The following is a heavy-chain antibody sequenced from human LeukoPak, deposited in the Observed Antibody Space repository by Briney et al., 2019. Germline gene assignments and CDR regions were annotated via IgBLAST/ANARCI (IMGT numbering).Heavy chain of an antibody. Sequence: GGSLRLSCAASGFTFSSYAMSWVRQAPGKGLEWVSVIYSCGSTYYADSVKGRFTISRDNSKSTLYLQMNSLRAEDTAVYYCAKVWCSSTSCHGGAMMDVWGKGTTVTVSS. CDR1: GFTFSSYA. CDR2: IYSCGST. D-gene: IGHD2-2*01. CDR3: AKVWCSSTSCHGGAMMDV. V-gene: IGHV3-23*03. J-gene: IGHJ6*04.